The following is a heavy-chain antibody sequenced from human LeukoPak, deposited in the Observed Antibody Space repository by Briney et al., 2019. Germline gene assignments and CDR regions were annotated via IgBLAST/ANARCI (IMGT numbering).Heavy chain of an antibody. CDR3: ARIRCWHCHYMCYNH. Sequence: PSETLSLTCAVSGVSISDYYWSWIRQCPGKGLEWIGEVSLGGYTKYNPSLKSRVIISEDPSEIHLSLRLRSVTGADTAIVYCARIRCWHCHYMCYNHWAQGTLVTVSS. J-gene: IGHJ5*02. D-gene: IGHD3-10*01. CDR1: GVSISDYY. V-gene: IGHV4-34*01. CDR2: VSLGGYT.